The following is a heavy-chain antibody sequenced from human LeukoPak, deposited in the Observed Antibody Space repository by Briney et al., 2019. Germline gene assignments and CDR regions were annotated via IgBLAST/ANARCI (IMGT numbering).Heavy chain of an antibody. CDR2: ISGSGGST. CDR1: GFTFRSYA. V-gene: IGHV3-23*01. J-gene: IGHJ3*02. Sequence: GGSLRLSCAASGFTFRSYAMSWVRQAPGKGLEWVSAISGSGGSTYYGDSVKGRFTISRDNSKNTLYLQMNSLRAEDTAVYYCAKDRRVGATKGLGAFDKWGQGTMVIVSS. D-gene: IGHD1-26*01. CDR3: AKDRRVGATKGLGAFDK.